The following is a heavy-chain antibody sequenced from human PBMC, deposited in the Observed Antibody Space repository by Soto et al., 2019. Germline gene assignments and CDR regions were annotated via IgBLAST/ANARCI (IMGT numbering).Heavy chain of an antibody. Sequence: SETLSLTCTVSGGSISSSSYYWGWIRQPPGKGLEWIGSIYYSGSTNYNPSLKSRVTISVDTSKNQFSLKLSSVTAADTAVYYCARGAVTMVRGVNPLDYWGQGTLVTVSS. V-gene: IGHV4-39*07. CDR3: ARGAVTMVRGVNPLDY. J-gene: IGHJ4*02. CDR2: IYYSGST. D-gene: IGHD3-10*01. CDR1: GGSISSSSYY.